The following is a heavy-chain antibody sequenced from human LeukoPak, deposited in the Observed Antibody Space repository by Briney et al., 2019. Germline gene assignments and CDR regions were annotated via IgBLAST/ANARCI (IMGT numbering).Heavy chain of an antibody. Sequence: ASVKASCKASGGTFSSYAISWVRQAPGQGLEWMGGIIPIFGTANYAQKFQGRVTITADESTSTAYMELSSLRSEDTAVYYCARDRMTTVVTLQVDDAFDIWGQGTMVTVSS. D-gene: IGHD4-23*01. V-gene: IGHV1-69*13. J-gene: IGHJ3*02. CDR2: IIPIFGTA. CDR1: GGTFSSYA. CDR3: ARDRMTTVVTLQVDDAFDI.